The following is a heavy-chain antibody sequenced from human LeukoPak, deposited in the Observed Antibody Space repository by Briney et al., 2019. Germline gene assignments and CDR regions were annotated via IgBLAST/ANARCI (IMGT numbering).Heavy chain of an antibody. J-gene: IGHJ4*02. V-gene: IGHV1-46*01. Sequence: ASVKVSFKASGYTFTSYYMHWVRQTPGQGLEWMGIINPSGGSTSYAQKVQCRVTMTRDTSTSTVYMELSSLRSEDTAVYYCARVGGYCSGGSCPSPFDYWGQGTLVTVSS. D-gene: IGHD2-15*01. CDR1: GYTFTSYY. CDR2: INPSGGST. CDR3: ARVGGYCSGGSCPSPFDY.